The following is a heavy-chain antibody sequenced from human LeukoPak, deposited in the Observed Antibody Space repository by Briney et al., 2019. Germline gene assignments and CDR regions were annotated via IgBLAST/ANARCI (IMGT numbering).Heavy chain of an antibody. Sequence: SETLSLTCTVSGGSINSYYWSWLRQPPGKGLEWIGYVYYNGNINYNPSFKSRVTISVDTSKNQFSLKLSSVTAADTAVYYCARDGGSSWSHQYGLDVWGQGTTVTVSS. D-gene: IGHD6-13*01. V-gene: IGHV4-59*01. J-gene: IGHJ6*02. CDR1: GGSINSYY. CDR3: ARDGGSSWSHQYGLDV. CDR2: VYYNGNI.